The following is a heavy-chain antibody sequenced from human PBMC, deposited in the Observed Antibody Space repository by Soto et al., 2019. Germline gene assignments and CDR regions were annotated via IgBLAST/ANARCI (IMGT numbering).Heavy chain of an antibody. CDR3: ARTIYVITDAFDI. V-gene: IGHV4-34*01. CDR1: GGSFSGYY. J-gene: IGHJ3*02. D-gene: IGHD3-16*01. Sequence: SETLSLTCAVYGGSFSGYYWSWIRQPPGKGLEWIGEINHSGSTNYNPSLKSRVTISVDTSKNQFSLKLSSVTAADTAVYYCARTIYVITDAFDIWGQGTMVTVSS. CDR2: INHSGST.